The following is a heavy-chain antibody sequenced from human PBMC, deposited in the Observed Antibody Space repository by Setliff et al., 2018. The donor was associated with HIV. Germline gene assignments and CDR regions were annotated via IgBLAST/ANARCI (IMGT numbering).Heavy chain of an antibody. CDR2: IYTSGST. CDR3: ARGEEDDTCDI. J-gene: IGHJ3*02. CDR1: GGSISSSSYA. V-gene: IGHV4-61*01. Sequence: SETLSLTCTVSGGSISSSSYAWSWIRQPPGKGLEWIGYIYTSGSTKYNPSLKSRVTISLDTSKNQFSLNLSSVTAADTAVYYCARGEEDDTCDIWGHGTMVTV.